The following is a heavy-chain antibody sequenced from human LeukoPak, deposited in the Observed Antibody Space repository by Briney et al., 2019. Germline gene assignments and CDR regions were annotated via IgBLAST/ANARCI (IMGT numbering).Heavy chain of an antibody. V-gene: IGHV3-23*01. J-gene: IGHJ5*02. D-gene: IGHD6-13*01. CDR3: AKELAAPGDL. Sequence: GGSLRLSCAASGFTFVSHGMIWVRQAPGKGLEWVSSISGSGGSTYYADSVKGRFTISRDNSKNTLYLQMNSLRAEDTAVYYCAKELAAPGDLWGQGTLVTVSS. CDR2: ISGSGGST. CDR1: GFTFVSHG.